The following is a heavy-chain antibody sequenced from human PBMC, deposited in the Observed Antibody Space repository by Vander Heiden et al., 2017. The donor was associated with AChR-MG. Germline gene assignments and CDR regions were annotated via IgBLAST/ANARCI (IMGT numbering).Heavy chain of an antibody. CDR1: GFLFHTYT. Sequence: EVQLVESGGGLVKPGGSLRLSCAVSGFLFHTYTMNWVRQAPGRGLEWVSSISGCGSYMYYVDSVKGRFTISRDNAKNSLYLQLNSLRAEDTAVYYCAREMGWLQLGYYYYGMDVWGQGTTVTVSS. CDR2: ISGCGSYM. CDR3: AREMGWLQLGYYYYGMDV. V-gene: IGHV3-21*01. J-gene: IGHJ6*02. D-gene: IGHD5-12*01.